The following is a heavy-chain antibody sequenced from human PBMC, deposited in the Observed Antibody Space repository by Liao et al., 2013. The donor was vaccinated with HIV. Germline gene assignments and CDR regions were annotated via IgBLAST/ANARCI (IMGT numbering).Heavy chain of an antibody. CDR2: VHYNGNA. CDR1: DGSTNSRDYY. D-gene: IGHD6-13*01. J-gene: IGHJ4*02. Sequence: QLQLQGSGPGLVQPSETLSLTCTVSDGSTNSRDYYWGWVRQTPGKGLEWIGVVHYNGNAYYNPSLKSRVTMSVDTSKKQFSLRLSSVTAADTAMYYCARARGVWEQPRQYYFDYWGQGTLVTVSS. V-gene: IGHV4-39*07. CDR3: ARARGVWEQPRQYYFDY.